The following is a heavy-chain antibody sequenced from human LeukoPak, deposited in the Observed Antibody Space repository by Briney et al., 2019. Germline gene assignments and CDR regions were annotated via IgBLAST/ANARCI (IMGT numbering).Heavy chain of an antibody. CDR2: TVLGSGDT. CDR3: AAGFSNHGYIY. CDR1: GLLFRTSA. V-gene: IGHV1-58*02. D-gene: IGHD6-13*01. J-gene: IGHJ4*02. Sequence: ASVKVSCKASGLLFRTSAMQWVRQTRGQGLEWIGWTVLGSGDTNYAQSLKERVTITRDMSTSTAYMELSSLRSDDTAMYYCAAGFSNHGYIYWGQGTLVTVSS.